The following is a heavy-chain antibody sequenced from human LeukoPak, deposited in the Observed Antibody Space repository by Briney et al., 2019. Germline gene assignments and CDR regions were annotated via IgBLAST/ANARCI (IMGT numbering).Heavy chain of an antibody. Sequence: GESLKISCKASGYTFTSYGISWVRQAPGQGLEWMGWISAYNGNTNYAQKLQGRVTMTTDTSTSTAYMELRSLRSDDTAVYYCARGISDFWSGYYTDYYFDYWGQGTLVTVSS. D-gene: IGHD3-3*01. V-gene: IGHV1-18*01. J-gene: IGHJ4*02. CDR3: ARGISDFWSGYYTDYYFDY. CDR1: GYTFTSYG. CDR2: ISAYNGNT.